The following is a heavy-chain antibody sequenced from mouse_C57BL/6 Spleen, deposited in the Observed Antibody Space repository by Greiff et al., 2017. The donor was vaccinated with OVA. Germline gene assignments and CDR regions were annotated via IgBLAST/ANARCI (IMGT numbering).Heavy chain of an antibody. V-gene: IGHV1-82*01. CDR3: ARECETAQAPGYFDY. J-gene: IGHJ2*01. CDR1: GYAFSSSW. Sequence: QVQLKQSGPELVKPGASVKISCKASGYAFSSSWMNWVKQRPGKGLEWIGRIYPGDGDTNYNGKFKGKATLTADKSSSTAYMQLSSLTSEDSAVYFCARECETAQAPGYFDYWGQGTTLTVSS. CDR2: IYPGDGDT. D-gene: IGHD3-2*02.